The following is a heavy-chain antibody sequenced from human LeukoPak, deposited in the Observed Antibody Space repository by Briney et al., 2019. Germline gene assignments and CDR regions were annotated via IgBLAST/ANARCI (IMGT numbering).Heavy chain of an antibody. CDR2: ISSSSSYI. Sequence: GGSLRLSCAASGFSFSDYSMNWVRQAPGKGLDWVSSISSSSSYIYYADSVKGRFTISRDNAKNSLYLQMNSLRAEDTAVYYCARAAYDNSGYLTLWGQGTLVTVSS. CDR3: ARAAYDNSGYLTL. J-gene: IGHJ4*02. D-gene: IGHD3-22*01. V-gene: IGHV3-21*01. CDR1: GFSFSDYS.